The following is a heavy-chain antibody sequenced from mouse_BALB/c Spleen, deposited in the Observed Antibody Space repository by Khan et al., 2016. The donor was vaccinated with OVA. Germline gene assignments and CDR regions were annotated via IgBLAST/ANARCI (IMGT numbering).Heavy chain of an antibody. J-gene: IGHJ3*01. CDR1: GYSFTSYW. Sequence: VQLQQSGTVLARPGASVKMSCKASGYSFTSYWMYWIKQRHGQGLEWIGGIYPGNSVTSYNQKFKGKAKLTAGKSASTAYMELSSLTNEDSAFDYITRWVYSSFAYWGQGTLGTVSA. V-gene: IGHV1-5*01. CDR3: TRWVYSSFAY. D-gene: IGHD1-3*01. CDR2: IYPGNSVT.